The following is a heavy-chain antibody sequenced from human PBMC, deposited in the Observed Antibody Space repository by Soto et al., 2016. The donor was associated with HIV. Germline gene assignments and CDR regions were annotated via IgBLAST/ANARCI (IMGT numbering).Heavy chain of an antibody. V-gene: IGHV4-31*03. CDR1: GGSISSGVYF. J-gene: IGHJ5*02. D-gene: IGHD2-2*01. Sequence: QVQLQESGPGLVKPSQTLSLTCTVSGGSISSGVYFWSWIRQHPGKGLEWIGYIYYSGSTYYNPSLKSRITISVDTSKNQFSLKLSSVTAADTAVYYCARDLRGGYCSSTTCPAGDWFDPWGQGTLVTVSS. CDR3: ARDLRGGYCSSTTCPAGDWFDP. CDR2: IYYSGST.